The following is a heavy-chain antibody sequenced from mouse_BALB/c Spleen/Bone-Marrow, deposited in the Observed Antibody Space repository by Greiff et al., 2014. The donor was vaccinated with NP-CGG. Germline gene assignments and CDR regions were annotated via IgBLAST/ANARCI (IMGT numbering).Heavy chain of an antibody. CDR3: AREGVDYFDY. CDR1: GYTFTSYV. Sequence: VQLQQPGPELVKPGASVKMSCKASGYTFTSYVIHWVKQKPGQGLEWIGYINPYNDATKFNERFKGKATLTSDKSSSTAYMVLSSLTSEESAVYYCAREGVDYFDYWGQGTTLTVSS. CDR2: INPYNDAT. J-gene: IGHJ2*01. V-gene: IGHV1-14*01.